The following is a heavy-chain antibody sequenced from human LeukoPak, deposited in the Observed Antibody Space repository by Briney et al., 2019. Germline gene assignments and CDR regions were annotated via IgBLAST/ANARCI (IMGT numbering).Heavy chain of an antibody. CDR3: ARDSDPSGWYSYFDY. CDR2: IIPIFGTA. D-gene: IGHD6-19*01. Sequence: SVKVSCKASGGTFSSYAISWVRQAPGQGLEWMGGIIPIFGTANYAQKFQGRVTITADESTSAAYMELSSLRSEDTAVYYCARDSDPSGWYSYFDYWGQGTLVTVSS. V-gene: IGHV1-69*01. J-gene: IGHJ4*02. CDR1: GGTFSSYA.